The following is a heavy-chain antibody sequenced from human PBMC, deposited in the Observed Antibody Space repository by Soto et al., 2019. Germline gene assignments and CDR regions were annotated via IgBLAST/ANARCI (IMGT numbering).Heavy chain of an antibody. CDR1: GFSFSNYW. CDR3: ARTTGTTTPATFDI. D-gene: IGHD1-1*01. J-gene: IGHJ3*02. V-gene: IGHV3-7*03. Sequence: GGSLRLSCAASGFSFSNYWMSWVRQAPGKGLEWVANIKQDGGERYYVDSVKGRFTISRDNAKNSLYVHMNSLRAEDTAVYYCARTTGTTTPATFDIWGQGTMVTVSS. CDR2: IKQDGGER.